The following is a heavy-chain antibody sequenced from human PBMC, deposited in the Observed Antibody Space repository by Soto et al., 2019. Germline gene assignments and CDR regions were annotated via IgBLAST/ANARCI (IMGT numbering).Heavy chain of an antibody. CDR1: GFSISDYW. Sequence: PVGSLRLSCAASGFSISDYWMSWVRQAPGKGLEWVANIKRDGSEKYYVDSVKGRFTISRDNAKNSLYLQMNSLRADDTAVYYCARDRDLAVPAAVIYFDSWGQGTLVTVPQ. J-gene: IGHJ4*02. CDR3: ARDRDLAVPAAVIYFDS. V-gene: IGHV3-7*01. D-gene: IGHD2-2*01. CDR2: IKRDGSEK.